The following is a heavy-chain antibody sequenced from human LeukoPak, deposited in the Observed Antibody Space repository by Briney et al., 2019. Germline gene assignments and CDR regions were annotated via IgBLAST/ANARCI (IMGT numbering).Heavy chain of an antibody. CDR3: ARDRTMIVGFAFDI. D-gene: IGHD3-22*01. V-gene: IGHV1-69*05. CDR2: IIPIFGTA. J-gene: IGHJ3*02. CDR1: AGTFSSYA. Sequence: SVKVSCKASAGTFSSYAISWVRQAPGQGLEGVGRIIPIFGTANYAQKFQGRVTITTDESTSTAYMELSSLRSEDTAVYYCARDRTMIVGFAFDIWGQGTMVTVSS.